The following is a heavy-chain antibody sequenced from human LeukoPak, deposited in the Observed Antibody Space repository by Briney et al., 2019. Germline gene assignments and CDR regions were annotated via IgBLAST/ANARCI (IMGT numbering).Heavy chain of an antibody. CDR2: ISGSSTYI. D-gene: IGHD1-26*01. Sequence: GGSLRLSCAASGFTFSNAWMSWVRQAPGKGLEWVSSISGSSTYIYYADSLKGRFTISRDNAKNSLYLQMNSLRAEDTAVYYCARGEVWFDSWGQGTLVTVSA. CDR3: ARGEVWFDS. CDR1: GFTFSNAW. V-gene: IGHV3-21*06. J-gene: IGHJ5*01.